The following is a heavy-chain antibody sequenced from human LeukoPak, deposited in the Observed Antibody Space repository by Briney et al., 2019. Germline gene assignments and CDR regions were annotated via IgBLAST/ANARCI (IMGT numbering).Heavy chain of an antibody. D-gene: IGHD3-3*01. CDR2: INAGNGNT. CDR3: ARDQKLYDFWSGYYTYYYYGMDV. CDR1: GYTFTSYA. J-gene: IGHJ6*02. Sequence: ASVKVSCKASGYTFTSYAMHWVRQAPGQRLEWMGWINAGNGNTKYSQKFQGRVTITRDTSASTVYMELSSLRSEDTAVYYCARDQKLYDFWSGYYTYYYYGMDVWGQGTTVTVSS. V-gene: IGHV1-3*01.